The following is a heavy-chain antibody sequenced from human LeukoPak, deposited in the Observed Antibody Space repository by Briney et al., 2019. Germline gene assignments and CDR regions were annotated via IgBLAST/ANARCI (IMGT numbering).Heavy chain of an antibody. CDR3: AKGSYYDASGYYFTSWYFDL. CDR1: GFAFSSYA. J-gene: IGHJ2*01. V-gene: IGHV3-23*01. CDR2: VSGSGANT. Sequence: GGSLRLSCAASGFAFSSYAMNWVRQAPGKGLEWVSVVSGSGANTYYADSVKDRFTISRDNSKDTLFLQMNSLRAEDTAIYYSAKGSYYDASGYYFTSWYFDLWGRGAVVTVSS. D-gene: IGHD3-22*01.